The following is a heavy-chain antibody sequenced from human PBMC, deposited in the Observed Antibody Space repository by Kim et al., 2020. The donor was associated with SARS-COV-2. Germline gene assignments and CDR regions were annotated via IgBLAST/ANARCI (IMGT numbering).Heavy chain of an antibody. D-gene: IGHD2-2*01. CDR1: GFTFSDYY. Sequence: GGSLRLSCAASGFTFSDYYMSWIRQAPGKGLEWVSYISSSGSTIYYADSVKGRFTISRDNAKNSLYLQMNSLRAEDTAVYYCARRVVVVPAASPYWYFDLWGRGTLVTVSS. CDR2: ISSSGSTI. V-gene: IGHV3-11*01. CDR3: ARRVVVVPAASPYWYFDL. J-gene: IGHJ2*01.